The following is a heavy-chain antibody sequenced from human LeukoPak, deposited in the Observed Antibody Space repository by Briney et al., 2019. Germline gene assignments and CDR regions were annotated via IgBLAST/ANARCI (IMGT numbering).Heavy chain of an antibody. J-gene: IGHJ4*02. CDR3: ARDRGYCSGGSCYPLGYFDY. CDR2: IYTSGST. V-gene: IGHV4-61*02. D-gene: IGHD2-15*01. Sequence: SETLSLTCPVSGGSISSGSYYWSWIRQPAGKGLEWIGRIYTSGSTNYNPSLKSRVTISVDTSKNQFSLKLSSVTAADTAVYYCARDRGYCSGGSCYPLGYFDYWGQGTLVTVSS. CDR1: GGSISSGSYY.